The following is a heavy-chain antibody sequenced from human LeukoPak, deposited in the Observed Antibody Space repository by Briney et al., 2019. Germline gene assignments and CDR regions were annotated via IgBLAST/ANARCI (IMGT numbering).Heavy chain of an antibody. V-gene: IGHV1-18*04. Sequence: ASVKVSCKASGYTFTGYYMHWVRQAPGQGLEWMGWISAYNGNTKYAQKLQGRVTMTTDTSTSTAYMELRSLRSDDTAVYYCARGLGGSGSYFLTFDYWGQGTLVTVSP. CDR2: ISAYNGNT. CDR3: ARGLGGSGSYFLTFDY. CDR1: GYTFTGYY. D-gene: IGHD1-26*01. J-gene: IGHJ4*02.